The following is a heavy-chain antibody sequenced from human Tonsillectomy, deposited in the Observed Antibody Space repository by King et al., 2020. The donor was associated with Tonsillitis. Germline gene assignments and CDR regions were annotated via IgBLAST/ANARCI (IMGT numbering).Heavy chain of an antibody. Sequence: LQLQESGPGLVKPSETLSLTCTVSGGSISSSSYYWGWIRQPPGKGLEWIGSIYYSGSTYYNPSLKSRVTISVDTSKNQFSLKLSSVTAADTAVYYCASGFLGYCSGGSCSMGYFDYWGQGTLVTVSS. CDR3: ASGFLGYCSGGSCSMGYFDY. CDR1: GGSISSSSYY. V-gene: IGHV4-39*07. J-gene: IGHJ4*02. D-gene: IGHD2-15*01. CDR2: IYYSGST.